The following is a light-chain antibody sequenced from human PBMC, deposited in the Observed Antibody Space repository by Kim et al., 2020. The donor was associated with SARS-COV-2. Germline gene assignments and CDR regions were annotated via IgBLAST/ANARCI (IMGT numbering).Light chain of an antibody. J-gene: IGKJ1*01. CDR2: GAS. V-gene: IGKV3-15*01. CDR1: QSVSST. CDR3: QQYDNWPWT. Sequence: EIVMTQSPATLSVSPGERATLSCRASQSVSSTLAWYQLKPGQAPRLLVYGASTRATGIPARFSASGSAREFTLTISSLQSEDFAVYYCQQYDNWPWTFGQGTKVDIK.